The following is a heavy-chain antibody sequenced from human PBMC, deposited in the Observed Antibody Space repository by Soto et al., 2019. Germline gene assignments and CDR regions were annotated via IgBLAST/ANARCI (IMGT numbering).Heavy chain of an antibody. Sequence: ASVKVSCKASGYTFTSYGISWVRQAPGQGLEWMGWISAYNGNTNYAQKLQGRVTMTTDTSTSTAYMELRGLRSDDTAVYYCARVDEYSYGYLIPYYFDYWGQGTLVTVSS. CDR2: ISAYNGNT. D-gene: IGHD5-18*01. CDR1: GYTFTSYG. J-gene: IGHJ4*02. CDR3: ARVDEYSYGYLIPYYFDY. V-gene: IGHV1-18*01.